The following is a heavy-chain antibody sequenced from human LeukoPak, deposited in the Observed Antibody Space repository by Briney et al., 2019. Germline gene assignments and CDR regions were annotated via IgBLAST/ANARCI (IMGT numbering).Heavy chain of an antibody. V-gene: IGHV3-7*01. CDR3: ARDASLYCAGDTCYWAFDH. Sequence: PGRSLRLSCAASGFTFSNYWMSWVRQAPGKGPEWVANIKQDESKTYYVDSVKGRFTISRDNAKNSLFLQMNSLRAEDTAVYYCARDASLYCAGDTCYWAFDHWGQGTLVTISS. CDR1: GFTFSNYW. D-gene: IGHD2-21*02. J-gene: IGHJ4*02. CDR2: IKQDESKT.